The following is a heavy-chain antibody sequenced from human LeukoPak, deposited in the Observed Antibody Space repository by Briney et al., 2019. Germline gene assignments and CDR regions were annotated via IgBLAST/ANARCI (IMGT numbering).Heavy chain of an antibody. V-gene: IGHV4-59*12. J-gene: IGHJ3*02. D-gene: IGHD4-17*01. CDR2: IYYSGST. CDR1: GGSISSYY. CDR3: ARDYGDDAFDI. Sequence: SETLSLTCTVSGGSISSYYWSWIRQPPGKGLEWIGYIYYSGSTNYNPSLKSRVTISEDTSKNQFSLKLSSVTAADTAVYYCARDYGDDAFDIWGQGTMVTVSS.